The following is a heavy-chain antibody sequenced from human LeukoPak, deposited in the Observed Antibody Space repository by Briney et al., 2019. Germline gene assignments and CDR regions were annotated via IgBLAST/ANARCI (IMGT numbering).Heavy chain of an antibody. V-gene: IGHV4-59*12. Sequence: SETLSLTCTVSGGSISSYYWSWIRQPPGKGLEWIGYIYYSGSTNYNPSLKSRVTISVDTSKNQFSLKLSSVTAADTAVYYCARWGGMATIGLYYFDYWGQGTLVTVSS. CDR3: ARWGGMATIGLYYFDY. J-gene: IGHJ4*02. CDR1: GGSISSYY. CDR2: IYYSGST. D-gene: IGHD5-24*01.